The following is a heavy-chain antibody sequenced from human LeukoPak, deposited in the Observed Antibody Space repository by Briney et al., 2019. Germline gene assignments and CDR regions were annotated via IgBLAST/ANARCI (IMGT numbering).Heavy chain of an antibody. CDR3: ARALHDSSGYYFDY. CDR2: ISYDGSNK. Sequence: PGGSLRLSCAASGFTFSSYAMHWVRQAPGKGLEWVAVISYDGSNKYYADSVKGRFTISRDNSKNALYLQMNSLRAEDTAVYYCARALHDSSGYYFDYWGQGTLVTVSS. V-gene: IGHV3-30*04. CDR1: GFTFSSYA. J-gene: IGHJ4*02. D-gene: IGHD3-22*01.